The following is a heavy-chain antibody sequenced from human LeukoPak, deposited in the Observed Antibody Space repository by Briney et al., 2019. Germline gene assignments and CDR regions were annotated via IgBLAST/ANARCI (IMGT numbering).Heavy chain of an antibody. V-gene: IGHV1-2*02. CDR2: INPNSGGT. CDR3: ARAGTSHSSGWYYYYYYMDV. CDR1: GYTSTGYY. Sequence: GASVKVSCKASGYTSTGYYMHWVRQAPGQGLEWMGWINPNSGGTNYAQKFQGRVTMTRDTSISTAYMELSRLRSDDTAVYYCARAGTSHSSGWYYYYYYMDVWGKGTTVTVSS. J-gene: IGHJ6*03. D-gene: IGHD6-19*01.